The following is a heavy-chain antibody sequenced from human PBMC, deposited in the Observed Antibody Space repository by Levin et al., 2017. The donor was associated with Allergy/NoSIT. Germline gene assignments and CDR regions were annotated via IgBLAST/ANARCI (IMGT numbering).Heavy chain of an antibody. V-gene: IGHV3-53*01. Sequence: GESLKISCAASGFTVSSIYMSWVRQAPGKGLEWVSVIYSGGSTYYADSVKGRFTISRDNSKNTLYLQMNSLRAEDTAVYYCARGPWGRFDYWGQGTLVTVSS. CDR1: GFTVSSIY. D-gene: IGHD3-16*01. CDR3: ARGPWGRFDY. J-gene: IGHJ4*02. CDR2: IYSGGST.